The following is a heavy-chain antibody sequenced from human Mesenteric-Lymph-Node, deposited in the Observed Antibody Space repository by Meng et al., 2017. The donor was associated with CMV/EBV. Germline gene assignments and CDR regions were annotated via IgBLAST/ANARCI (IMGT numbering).Heavy chain of an antibody. CDR1: GYTFTSYG. CDR2: ISAYNANT. Sequence: ASVKVSCKASGYTFTSYGISWVRQAPGQGPEWMGWISAYNANTNYAQKLQGRVTMTTDTSTSTAYMELRSLRSDDTAVYYCAKGGTKFGMASVGLSFDSWGQGTLVTVSS. J-gene: IGHJ4*02. V-gene: IGHV1-18*01. D-gene: IGHD3-16*01. CDR3: AKGGTKFGMASVGLSFDS.